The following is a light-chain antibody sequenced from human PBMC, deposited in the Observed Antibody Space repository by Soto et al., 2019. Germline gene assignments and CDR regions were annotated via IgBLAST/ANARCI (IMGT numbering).Light chain of an antibody. J-gene: IGKJ1*01. CDR3: QQSHTTPWT. Sequence: DIQMTQSPPSLSASVGDRVTITCRASQSIGTYLYWCQEKPGKAPKVLIFAASNLERGVPSRFGGGGSGTDFTFTISSLQREDVANYYCQQSHTTPWTFGHGTKV. CDR1: QSIGTY. V-gene: IGKV1-39*01. CDR2: AAS.